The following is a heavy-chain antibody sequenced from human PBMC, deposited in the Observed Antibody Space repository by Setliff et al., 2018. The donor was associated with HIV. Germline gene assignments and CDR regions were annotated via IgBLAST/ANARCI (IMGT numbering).Heavy chain of an antibody. J-gene: IGHJ4*02. CDR2: INPNSGDT. CDR1: GYTFSGYY. Sequence: ASVKVSCKASGYTFSGYYMHWVRQAPGQGLEWMGWINPNSGDTKYAQKFQGRVTMTRDTSISTAYMELSRLTSDDTAVYYCARDWHYYGSWSYSYFDHWGQGTLVTVSS. D-gene: IGHD3-10*01. V-gene: IGHV1-2*02. CDR3: ARDWHYYGSWSYSYFDH.